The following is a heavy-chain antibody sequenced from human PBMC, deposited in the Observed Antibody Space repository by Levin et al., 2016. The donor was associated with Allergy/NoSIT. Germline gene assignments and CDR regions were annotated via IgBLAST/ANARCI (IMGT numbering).Heavy chain of an antibody. D-gene: IGHD5-18*01. CDR3: AKDEDIYGWEFDY. Sequence: GKSLKISCTASGFTFSSSAMSWVRQAPGNGLEWVSTITGSADTTYYTDSVKGRFTISRDKSKNALYLDMTSLRVEDTALYYCAKDEDIYGWEFDYWGQGTLVTVSS. CDR1: GFTFSSSA. V-gene: IGHV3-23*01. J-gene: IGHJ4*02. CDR2: ITGSADTT.